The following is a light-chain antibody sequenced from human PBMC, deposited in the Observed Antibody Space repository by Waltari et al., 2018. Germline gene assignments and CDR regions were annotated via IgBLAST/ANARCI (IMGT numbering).Light chain of an antibody. CDR1: QSLLHSSGNTF. J-gene: IGKJ1*01. V-gene: IGKV2-28*01. Sequence: DIVMTQSPLSLSVTPGEPASISCRSSQSLLHSSGNTFLDWYLQKHGQSPQLLIYLVSNRASGVPDRFSGSGSGTDFTLKISRVEAEDVGVYFCMQARQTPWTFSQGTKVEIK. CDR3: MQARQTPWT. CDR2: LVS.